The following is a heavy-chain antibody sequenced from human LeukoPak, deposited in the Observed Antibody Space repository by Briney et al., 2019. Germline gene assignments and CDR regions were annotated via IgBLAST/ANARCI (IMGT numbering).Heavy chain of an antibody. CDR3: ARSIVVAGIVSDYYYYAMDV. D-gene: IGHD6-19*01. Sequence: SETLSLTCTVSGGSISIYYWSWIRQSPGKGLEWIGYIYSSGSTNYNPSLKSRVTISLQTSKKQFSLKLSSVTAEDTAVYYCARSIVVAGIVSDYYYYAMDVWGQGTTVTVSS. V-gene: IGHV4-59*08. J-gene: IGHJ6*02. CDR2: IYSSGST. CDR1: GGSISIYY.